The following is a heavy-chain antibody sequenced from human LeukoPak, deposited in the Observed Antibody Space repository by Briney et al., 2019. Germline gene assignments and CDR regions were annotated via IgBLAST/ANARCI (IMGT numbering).Heavy chain of an antibody. D-gene: IGHD2-21*02. CDR3: ARCDWHYFYYYMDV. J-gene: IGHJ6*03. V-gene: IGHV3-11*04. Sequence: PGGSLRLSCAASGFTFGDYYMSWTRQAPGKGLEWVSYISSSGSPIYYADSVKGRFTVSRDNAKRSLFLQMNSLRAEDTAVYYCARCDWHYFYYYMDVWGKGTTVTISS. CDR1: GFTFGDYY. CDR2: ISSSGSPI.